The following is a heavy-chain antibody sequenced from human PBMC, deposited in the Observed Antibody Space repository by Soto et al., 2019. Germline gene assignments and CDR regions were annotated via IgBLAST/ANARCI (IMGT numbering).Heavy chain of an antibody. CDR2: IYYTGSS. CDR1: GGSISSYY. CDR3: ARAGYSSGFFYFDY. Sequence: PSETLSLTCTVSGGSISSYYWSWIRQPPGKGLEWIGYIYYTGSSNYNPSLKSRVTISIDTPKNQFSLKLSSVTAADTAVYYCARAGYSSGFFYFDYWGQGTLVTVSS. J-gene: IGHJ4*02. D-gene: IGHD6-25*01. V-gene: IGHV4-59*01.